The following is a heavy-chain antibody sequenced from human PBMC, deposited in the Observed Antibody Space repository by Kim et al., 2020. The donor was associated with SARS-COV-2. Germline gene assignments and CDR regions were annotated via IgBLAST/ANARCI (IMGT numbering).Heavy chain of an antibody. CDR3: ARLWGVNSSPYYYYYYGMDV. D-gene: IGHD6-6*01. CDR2: INTNTGNP. J-gene: IGHJ6*02. Sequence: ASVKVSCKASGYTFTSYAMNWVRQAPGQGLEWMGWINTNTGNPTYAQGFTGRFVFSLDTSVSTAYLQISSLKAEDTAVYYCARLWGVNSSPYYYYYYGMDVWGQGTTVTVSS. V-gene: IGHV7-4-1*02. CDR1: GYTFTSYA.